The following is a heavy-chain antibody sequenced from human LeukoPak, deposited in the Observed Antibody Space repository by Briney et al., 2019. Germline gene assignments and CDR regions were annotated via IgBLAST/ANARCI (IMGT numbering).Heavy chain of an antibody. V-gene: IGHV1-69*01. J-gene: IGHJ6*04. CDR3: ARDYGAAGPAMDV. D-gene: IGHD4-17*01. CDR2: IIPIFGTA. CDR1: GGTFTSYA. Sequence: ASVKVSCKASGGTFTSYAISWVRQAPGQGLEWIGGIIPIFGTANYAQKFQGRVTITADESTSTAYMELSSLRSEDTAVYYCARDYGAAGPAMDVWGKGTTVTVSS.